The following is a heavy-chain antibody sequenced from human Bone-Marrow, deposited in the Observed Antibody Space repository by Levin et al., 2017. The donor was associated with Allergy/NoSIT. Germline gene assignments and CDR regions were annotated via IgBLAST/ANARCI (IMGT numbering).Heavy chain of an antibody. CDR2: MYWDGDK. Sequence: SGPTLVKPTQTLTLTCTFSGFSLSTTGVAVGWIRQSPGKALEWLALMYWDGDKRYSPSLKSRLTVTKDTSKNQVVLTMTNMDPVDTATYFCAHRSGGFGVVFPFDSWGQGILVTVSS. V-gene: IGHV2-5*02. D-gene: IGHD3-3*01. J-gene: IGHJ4*02. CDR3: AHRSGGFGVVFPFDS. CDR1: GFSLSTTGVA.